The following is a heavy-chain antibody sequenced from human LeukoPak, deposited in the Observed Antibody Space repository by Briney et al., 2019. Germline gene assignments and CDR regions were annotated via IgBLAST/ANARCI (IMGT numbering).Heavy chain of an antibody. Sequence: SETLSLTCTVSGGSISSSSYYWGWIRQPPGKGLEWIGSIYYSGSTYYNPSLKSRVTISVDTSKNQFSLKLGSVTAADTAVYYCARHGRYDFWSGYYREFDYWGQGTLVTVSS. D-gene: IGHD3-3*01. CDR3: ARHGRYDFWSGYYREFDY. CDR1: GGSISSSSYY. J-gene: IGHJ4*02. CDR2: IYYSGST. V-gene: IGHV4-39*01.